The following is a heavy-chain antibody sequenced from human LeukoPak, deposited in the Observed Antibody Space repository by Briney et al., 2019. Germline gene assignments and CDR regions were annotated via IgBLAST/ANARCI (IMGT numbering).Heavy chain of an antibody. CDR3: AKPRENDFWSGYAFDI. CDR1: GFTFSSYA. CDR2: ISGSGGST. V-gene: IGHV3-23*01. D-gene: IGHD3-3*01. Sequence: GGSLRLSCAASGFTFSSYAMSWVRQAPGKGLEWVSAISGSGGSTYYADYVKGRFTISRDNSKNTLYLQMNSLRAEDTAVYYCAKPRENDFWSGYAFDIWGQGTMVTVSS. J-gene: IGHJ3*02.